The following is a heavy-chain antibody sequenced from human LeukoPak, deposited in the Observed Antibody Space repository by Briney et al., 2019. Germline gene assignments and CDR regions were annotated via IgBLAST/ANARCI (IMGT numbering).Heavy chain of an antibody. CDR3: ASPSGGFDY. J-gene: IGHJ4*02. CDR2: IYYSGST. D-gene: IGHD3-10*01. Sequence: SETLSLTCTVSGGSISSYYWAWIRQPPGKGLEWIGYIYYSGSTNYNPSLKSRVTISVDTSKNQFSLKLSSVTAADTAVYYCASPSGGFDYWGQGTLVTVSS. CDR1: GGSISSYY. V-gene: IGHV4-59*08.